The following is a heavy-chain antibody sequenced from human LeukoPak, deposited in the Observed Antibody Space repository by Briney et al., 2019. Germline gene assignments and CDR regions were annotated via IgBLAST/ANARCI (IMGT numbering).Heavy chain of an antibody. J-gene: IGHJ4*02. CDR2: ASYDGGNK. CDR3: ARVAAPRSNDY. Sequence: GGSLRLSCVASGFALSMYTLHWVRQAPGKGLECVAVASYDGGNKYYADSVKGRFTISRDNSKNTLYLQMNSLKTEDTAVYFCARVAAPRSNDYWGQGTLVTDSS. CDR1: GFALSMYT. D-gene: IGHD6-13*01. V-gene: IGHV3-30-3*01.